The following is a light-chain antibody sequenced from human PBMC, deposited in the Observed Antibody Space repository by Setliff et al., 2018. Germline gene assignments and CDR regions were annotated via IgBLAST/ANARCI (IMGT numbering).Light chain of an antibody. CDR3: SSYAGSNTPYV. CDR1: SSDVGSYDY. V-gene: IGLV2-8*01. CDR2: NVN. J-gene: IGLJ1*01. Sequence: QSVLIQPPSVSGSPGQSVTTSCTGTSSDVGSYDYVSWYQQHPGTVPKPMIYNVNTQPSGVPDRFSGSKSGNTASLTVSGLQAEDEADYYCSSYAGSNTPYVFGTGTKVTVL.